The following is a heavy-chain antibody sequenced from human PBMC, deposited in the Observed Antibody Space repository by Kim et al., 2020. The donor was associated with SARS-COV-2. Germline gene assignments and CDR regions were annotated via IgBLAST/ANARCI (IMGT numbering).Heavy chain of an antibody. D-gene: IGHD2-15*01. CDR1: GFTVSSNY. V-gene: IGHV3-53*01. J-gene: IGHJ5*01. CDR3: ARVFIAEEGWFDS. CDR2: IYSGGST. Sequence: GGSLRLSCAASGFTVSSNYMSWVHQAPGKGLEWVSDIYSGGSTKHAVSVMGRFTISRDNSTNKLHYQMNSLRAVDKAVYYCARVFIAEEGWFDSWGQGTLFSVSS.